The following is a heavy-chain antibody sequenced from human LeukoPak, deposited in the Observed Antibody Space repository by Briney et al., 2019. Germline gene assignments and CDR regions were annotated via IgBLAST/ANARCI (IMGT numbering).Heavy chain of an antibody. CDR2: IIPIFGTA. Sequence: SVNVSCMPSGGTFSSYAISWVRQAPGQGREWMGGIIPIFGTANYAQTFQDRGTLTADKSTSTAYMELSSLRSEDPAVYYCARLYGWGSYQNLFDPWGEGGLVTVS. D-gene: IGHD3-10*01. V-gene: IGHV1-69*06. CDR1: GGTFSSYA. CDR3: ARLYGWGSYQNLFDP. J-gene: IGHJ5*02.